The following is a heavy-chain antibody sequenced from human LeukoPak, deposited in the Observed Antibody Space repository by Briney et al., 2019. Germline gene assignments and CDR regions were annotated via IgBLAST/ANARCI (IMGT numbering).Heavy chain of an antibody. Sequence: RASVKVSCKASGYTFTSYGISWVRQAPGQGLEWMGWISAYNGNTNYAQKLQGRVTMTTDTSTSTAYMELRSLRSDDTAVYYCARGLRVGATPGDWFDPWGQGTLVTVSS. CDR3: ARGLRVGATPGDWFDP. D-gene: IGHD1-26*01. CDR2: ISAYNGNT. V-gene: IGHV1-18*01. CDR1: GYTFTSYG. J-gene: IGHJ5*02.